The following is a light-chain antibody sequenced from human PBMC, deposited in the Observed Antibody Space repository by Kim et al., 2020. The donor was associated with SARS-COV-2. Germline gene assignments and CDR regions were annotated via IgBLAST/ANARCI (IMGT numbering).Light chain of an antibody. J-gene: IGKJ2*01. Sequence: DIQMTQSPSSLSASVGDRVTITCRASQSISSYLNWYHQKPGKVPKLLIYAASSLQSGVPSRFSGSGSGTDFTLTISSLQPEDFATYYCQQSYSTPPAFGQGTKLEI. CDR3: QQSYSTPPA. CDR2: AAS. CDR1: QSISSY. V-gene: IGKV1-39*01.